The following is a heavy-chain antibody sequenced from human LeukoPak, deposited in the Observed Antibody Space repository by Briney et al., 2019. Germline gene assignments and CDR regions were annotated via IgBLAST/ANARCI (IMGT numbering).Heavy chain of an antibody. Sequence: ASVKVSCKASAYTFTGSYMHWVREVPGQGLEWMGWINPNSGGTNYAQKFKVRVTMTGDTSISTAYMELSRLRSDDTAVYYCARRRPSDYWGQGTLVTVSS. V-gene: IGHV1-2*02. CDR3: ARRRPSDY. CDR2: INPNSGGT. J-gene: IGHJ4*02. D-gene: IGHD1-1*01. CDR1: AYTFTGSY.